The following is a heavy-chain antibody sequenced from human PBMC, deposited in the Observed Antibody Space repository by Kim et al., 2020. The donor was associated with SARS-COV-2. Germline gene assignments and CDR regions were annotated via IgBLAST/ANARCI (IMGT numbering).Heavy chain of an antibody. CDR1: GFTFSSYG. CDR3: AKDFTGSGSCYFDY. CDR2: ISYDGSNK. J-gene: IGHJ4*02. Sequence: GGSLRLSCAASGFTFSSYGMHWVRQAPGKGLEWVAVISYDGSNKYYADSVKGRFTISRDNSKNTLYLQMNSLRAEDMAVYYCAKDFTGSGSCYFDYWGQGTLVTVSS. D-gene: IGHD3-10*01. V-gene: IGHV3-30*18.